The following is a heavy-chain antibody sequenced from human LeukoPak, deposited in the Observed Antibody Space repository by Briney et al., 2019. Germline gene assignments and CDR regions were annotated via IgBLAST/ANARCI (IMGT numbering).Heavy chain of an antibody. J-gene: IGHJ6*02. CDR1: GFTFSDHY. D-gene: IGHD2-2*01. Sequence: PGGSLRLSCAASGFTFSDHYMSWVRQAPGKGLEWVSVIYTGGTTHYADSVKGRFTISRDNAKNTLFLQMNSLRAEDTAVYYCARRKVVSAYYYGMDVWGQGTTVTVSS. V-gene: IGHV3-66*01. CDR2: IYTGGTT. CDR3: ARRKVVSAYYYGMDV.